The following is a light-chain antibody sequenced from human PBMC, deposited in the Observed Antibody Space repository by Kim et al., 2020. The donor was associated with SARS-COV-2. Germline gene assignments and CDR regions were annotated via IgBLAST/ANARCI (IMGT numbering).Light chain of an antibody. CDR1: QGISND. J-gene: IGKJ1*01. Sequence: DSQMTQCPSSLSASVGDRVTITCRASQGISNDLAWYQQKPGKAPKLLIYAASALQSGVPSRFSGSGSGTDFTLTITRLQPEDVATYYCQKYNSAPWTFGQGTKVDIK. CDR2: AAS. CDR3: QKYNSAPWT. V-gene: IGKV1-27*01.